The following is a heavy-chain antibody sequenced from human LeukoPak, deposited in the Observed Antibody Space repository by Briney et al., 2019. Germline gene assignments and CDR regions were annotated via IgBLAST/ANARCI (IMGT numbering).Heavy chain of an antibody. CDR1: GGSISSYY. J-gene: IGHJ4*02. CDR2: IYTSGST. Sequence: SETLSLTCTVSGGSISSYYWSWIRQPAGKGLEWIGRIYTSGSTNYNPSLKSRVTMSVDTSKNQFSLKLSSVTAADTAVYYCAREGPVRFLERGTIDSWGQGTLVTVSS. CDR3: AREGPVRFLERGTIDS. V-gene: IGHV4-4*07. D-gene: IGHD3-3*01.